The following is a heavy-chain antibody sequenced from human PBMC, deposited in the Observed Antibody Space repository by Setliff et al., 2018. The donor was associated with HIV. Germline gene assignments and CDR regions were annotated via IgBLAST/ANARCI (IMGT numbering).Heavy chain of an antibody. V-gene: IGHV1-69*10. CDR3: AKSSDWPPYYFDH. J-gene: IGHJ4*02. D-gene: IGHD6-19*01. CDR1: GNTFSSYG. CDR2: TTPLLGTT. Sequence: SVKVSCKASGNTFSSYGITWVRQAPGQGLEWMGGTTPLLGTTNYAQKFRGRVTITTDKLMTIAYLDLNSLRAEDTDLYYCAKSSDWPPYYFDHWGQGTLVTVSS.